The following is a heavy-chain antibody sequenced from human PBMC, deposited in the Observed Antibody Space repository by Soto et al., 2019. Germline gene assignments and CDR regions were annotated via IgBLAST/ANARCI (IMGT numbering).Heavy chain of an antibody. CDR2: IKQDGSEK. CDR3: ARDYYGSGSYYIDEIYYYYYYGMDV. V-gene: IGHV3-7*05. J-gene: IGHJ6*02. D-gene: IGHD3-10*01. CDR1: GFTFSSYW. Sequence: GGSLRLSCAASGFTFSSYWMSWVRQAPGKGLEWVANIKQDGSEKYYVDSVKGRFTISRNNAKNSLYLQMNSLRAEDTAVYYCARDYYGSGSYYIDEIYYYYYYGMDVWGQGTTVTVSS.